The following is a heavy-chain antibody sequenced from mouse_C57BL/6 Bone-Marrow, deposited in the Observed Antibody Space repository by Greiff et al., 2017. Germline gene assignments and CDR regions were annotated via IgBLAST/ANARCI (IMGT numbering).Heavy chain of an antibody. Sequence: EVKLVESGGGLVQPKGSLKLSCAASGFSFNTYAMNWVRQAPGKGLEWVARIRSKSNNYATYYADSVKDRFTISRDDSESMLYLQMNNLKTEDTAMYYCVRHAKEGLRRGYYYAMDYWGQGTSVTVSS. V-gene: IGHV10-1*01. D-gene: IGHD2-4*01. J-gene: IGHJ4*01. CDR2: IRSKSNNYAT. CDR3: VRHAKEGLRRGYYYAMDY. CDR1: GFSFNTYA.